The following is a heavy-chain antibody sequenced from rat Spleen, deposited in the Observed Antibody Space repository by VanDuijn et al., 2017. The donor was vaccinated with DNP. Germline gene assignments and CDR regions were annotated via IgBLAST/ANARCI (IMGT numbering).Heavy chain of an antibody. CDR3: AIQLGVFDY. Sequence: EVLLQESGPGLVKPSQSLFLTCSVTGFSITNNFKWSWIRKFPGNKLEWMGYVTNAGSTDYNPSLKSRISITTDTSKNQFFLQLNSVATEDTATYYCAIQLGVFDYWDQGVMVTVSS. D-gene: IGHD5-1*01. CDR1: GFSITNNFK. J-gene: IGHJ2*01. CDR2: VTNAGST. V-gene: IGHV3-3*01.